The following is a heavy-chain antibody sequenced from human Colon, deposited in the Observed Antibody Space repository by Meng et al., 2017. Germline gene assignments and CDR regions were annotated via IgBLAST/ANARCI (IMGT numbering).Heavy chain of an antibody. V-gene: IGHV3-7*01. CDR2: ISPDGSEK. D-gene: IGHD3-16*01. Sequence: GGSLRLSCVASEVTFSNYWMTWVRQAPGKGLEYVANISPDGSEKYYVDSVKGRFTISRDDAKNSLYLEMTSLRAEDTALYYCARGPRGGTGSYGDYWGRGTLVTVSS. CDR3: ARGPRGGTGSYGDY. J-gene: IGHJ4*02. CDR1: EVTFSNYW.